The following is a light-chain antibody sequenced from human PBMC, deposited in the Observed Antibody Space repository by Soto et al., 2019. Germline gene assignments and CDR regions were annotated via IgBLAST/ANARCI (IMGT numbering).Light chain of an antibody. Sequence: QSALTQPRSVSGSPGQSVTISCTGTSSDVGGYNYVSWYQQHPGKAPKLMIYDVSKRPSGVPDRFSGSNSGNTASLTISGLQDEDEAYYYCCSYAGSYTYLCGTRTKLTVL. CDR3: CSYAGSYTYL. CDR2: DVS. V-gene: IGLV2-11*01. CDR1: SSDVGGYNY. J-gene: IGLJ1*01.